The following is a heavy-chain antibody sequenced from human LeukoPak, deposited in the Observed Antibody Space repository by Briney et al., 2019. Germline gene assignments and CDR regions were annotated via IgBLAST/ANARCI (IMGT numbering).Heavy chain of an antibody. CDR1: GFTFDDYA. CDR3: AKASGYSFGFLEY. CDR2: IGWNSGSR. J-gene: IGHJ4*02. Sequence: GGSLRLSCVASGFTFDDYAMHWVRQAPGKGLEWVSNIGWNSGSRGYADSVKGRFTISRDNAKNSLYLQMNSLRPEDTALYYCAKASGYSFGFLEYWGQGTPVIVSS. D-gene: IGHD5-18*01. V-gene: IGHV3-9*01.